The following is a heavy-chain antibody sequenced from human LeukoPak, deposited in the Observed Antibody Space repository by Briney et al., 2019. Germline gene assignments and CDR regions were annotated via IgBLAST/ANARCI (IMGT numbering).Heavy chain of an antibody. D-gene: IGHD4-17*01. CDR1: GFTFSSYR. CDR3: AREPPGTVTTGSYYGMDV. Sequence: GGSLRLSCAASGFTFSSYRMNWVRQAPGKGLEWVSSISSSSSYIYYADSVKGRFTISRDNAKNSLYLQMNSLRAEDTAVYYCAREPPGTVTTGSYYGMDVWGQGTTVTDSS. V-gene: IGHV3-21*01. J-gene: IGHJ6*02. CDR2: ISSSSSYI.